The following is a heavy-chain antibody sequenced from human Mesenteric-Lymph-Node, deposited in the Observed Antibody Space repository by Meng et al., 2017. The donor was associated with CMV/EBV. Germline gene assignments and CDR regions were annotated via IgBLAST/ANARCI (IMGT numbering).Heavy chain of an antibody. J-gene: IGHJ3*02. Sequence: GESLKISCAASGFTFSSYAMHWVRQAPGKGLEWVAVISYDGSNKYYADSVKGRFTISRDNSKNTLYLQMNSLRAEDTAVYYCVRDPYCTGGACYSLDARDVFNIWGQGTMVTVSS. CDR2: ISYDGSNK. D-gene: IGHD2-8*02. CDR1: GFTFSSYA. V-gene: IGHV3-30-3*01. CDR3: VRDPYCTGGACYSLDARDVFNI.